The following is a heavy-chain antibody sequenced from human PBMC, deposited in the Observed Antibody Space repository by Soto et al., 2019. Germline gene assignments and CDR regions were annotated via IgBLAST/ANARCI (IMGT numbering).Heavy chain of an antibody. J-gene: IGHJ4*02. CDR2: IYYSGST. CDR1: GGSISSSSYY. D-gene: IGHD6-19*01. Sequence: QLQLQESGPGLVKPSETLSLTCTVSGGSISSSSYYWDWIRQPPGKGLEWIGSIYYSGSTYYNPYLQSRVTISVDTSKNQFSLKLSSVTAADTAVYYCARRVVAVASLDYWGQGTLVTVSS. CDR3: ARRVVAVASLDY. V-gene: IGHV4-39*01.